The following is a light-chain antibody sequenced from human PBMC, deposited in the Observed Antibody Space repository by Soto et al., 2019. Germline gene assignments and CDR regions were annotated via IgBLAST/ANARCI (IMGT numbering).Light chain of an antibody. J-gene: IGLJ3*02. CDR1: TYGFETYNQ. V-gene: IGLV2-11*01. CDR2: DVS. Sequence: QSVLTQPASMSGSPGQSITISCSGTTYGFETYNQVSWYQQHPGKAPKILIYDVSKRPSGVPDRFSGSKSGNTASLTISGLQAEDEADYYCCSYAGSYTWVFGGGTKVTVL. CDR3: CSYAGSYTWV.